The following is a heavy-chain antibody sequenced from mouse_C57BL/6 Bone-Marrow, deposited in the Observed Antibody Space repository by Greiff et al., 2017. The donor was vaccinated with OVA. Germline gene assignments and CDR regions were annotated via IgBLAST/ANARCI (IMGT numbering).Heavy chain of an antibody. CDR3: TRGAMVTTEAWFAY. CDR2: IRNKANNHAT. V-gene: IGHV6-6*01. D-gene: IGHD2-2*01. Sequence: EVKLVESGGGLVQPGGSMKLSCAASGFTFSDAWMDWVRQSPEKGLEWVAEIRNKANNHATYYAESVKGRFTISRDDSKSSVYLQMNSLRAEDTGIYYCTRGAMVTTEAWFAYWGQGTLVTVSA. CDR1: GFTFSDAW. J-gene: IGHJ3*01.